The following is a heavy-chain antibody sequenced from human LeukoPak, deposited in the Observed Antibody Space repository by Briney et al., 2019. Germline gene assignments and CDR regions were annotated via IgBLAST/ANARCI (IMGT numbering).Heavy chain of an antibody. CDR1: GGSISSSSYY. Sequence: KSSETLSLTCTVSGGSISSSSYYWGWIRQPPGKGLEWIGSIYYSGSTYYNPSLKSRVTISVDTSKNQFSLKLSSVTAADTAVYYCARGGYGYCSSTSCTTDYWGQGTLVTVSS. J-gene: IGHJ4*02. D-gene: IGHD2-2*03. CDR3: ARGGYGYCSSTSCTTDY. CDR2: IYYSGST. V-gene: IGHV4-39*01.